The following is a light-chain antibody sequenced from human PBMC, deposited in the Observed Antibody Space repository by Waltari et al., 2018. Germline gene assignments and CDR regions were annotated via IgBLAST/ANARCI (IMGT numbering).Light chain of an antibody. V-gene: IGKV3-15*01. J-gene: IGKJ5*01. CDR2: GAS. CDR1: QSVSSK. CDR3: QQYHGWPLIT. Sequence: ETVMTQPATLSVSPGERVTLSCRASQSVSSKLAWYQQKRGPAPRLLIYGASTRVSDVPDRCSGSGSGTEFILTISSLRSEDLAVYFCQQYHGWPLITFGQGTRLEIK.